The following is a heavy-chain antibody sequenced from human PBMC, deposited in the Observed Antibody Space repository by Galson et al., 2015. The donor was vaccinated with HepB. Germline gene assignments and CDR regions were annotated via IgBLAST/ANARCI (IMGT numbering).Heavy chain of an antibody. Sequence: SCKASGGTFSSYTISWVRQAPGQGLAWMGRIIPNLGIANYAQKFQGRVTITADKSTSTAYMELSSLRSEDTAVYYCAISKDYGDYVDYWGQGTLVTVSS. V-gene: IGHV1-69*02. D-gene: IGHD4-17*01. CDR2: IIPNLGIA. CDR1: GGTFSSYT. CDR3: AISKDYGDYVDY. J-gene: IGHJ4*02.